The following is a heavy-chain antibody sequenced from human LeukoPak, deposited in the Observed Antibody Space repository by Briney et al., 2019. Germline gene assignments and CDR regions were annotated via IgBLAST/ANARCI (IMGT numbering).Heavy chain of an antibody. Sequence: GGSLRLSCAASGFTYSSSAMSWVLRAPGKGLEWVSAISGSGGSTYYVDSVKGRFTISRDNSKNTLYLQMNSLRAEDTAVYYCAKDRTPFDYWGQGTLVTVSS. CDR2: ISGSGGST. V-gene: IGHV3-23*01. CDR3: AKDRTPFDY. J-gene: IGHJ4*02. CDR1: GFTYSSSA.